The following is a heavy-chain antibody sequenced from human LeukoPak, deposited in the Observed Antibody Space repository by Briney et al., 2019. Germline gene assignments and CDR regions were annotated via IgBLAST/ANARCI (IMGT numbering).Heavy chain of an antibody. Sequence: GESLKISCKGSGYSFTTYWIAWVRQMPGKGLEWMGIIYPGDSDTKYSPSFQGQVTISADRPISTAYLQLNSLRASDTAMYYCARLGGTYYVAYWGQGTLVTVSS. D-gene: IGHD1-26*01. CDR1: GYSFTTYW. V-gene: IGHV5-51*04. J-gene: IGHJ4*02. CDR3: ARLGGTYYVAY. CDR2: IYPGDSDT.